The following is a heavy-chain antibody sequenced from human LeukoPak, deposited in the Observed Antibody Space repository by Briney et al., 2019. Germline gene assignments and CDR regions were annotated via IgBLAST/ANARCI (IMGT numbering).Heavy chain of an antibody. CDR2: ISGSGTST. CDR1: GFTFSSYA. J-gene: IGHJ6*02. CDR3: AKGGGCIVGGTCSLSYYYGMDV. V-gene: IGHV3-23*01. Sequence: GGSLRLSCAASGFTFSSYAMSWVRQAPGKGLEWVSAISGSGTSTFYADSVKGRFTISRDNSKNTLYLQLNSLRDEDTAVYYCAKGGGCIVGGTCSLSYYYGMDVWGQGTTVTVSS. D-gene: IGHD1-26*01.